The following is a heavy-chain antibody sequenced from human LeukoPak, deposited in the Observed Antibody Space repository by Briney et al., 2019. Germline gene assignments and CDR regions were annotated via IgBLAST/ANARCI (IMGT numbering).Heavy chain of an antibody. D-gene: IGHD2-8*01. Sequence: SETLSLTCAVYGGSFSGYYWSWIRQPPGKGLEWIGEINHSGSTNYNPSLKSRVTISVDTSKNQFSLKLSSVTAADTAVYYCARGLKVYATIGYWGQGTLVTVSS. CDR2: INHSGST. V-gene: IGHV4-34*01. CDR3: ARGLKVYATIGY. CDR1: GGSFSGYY. J-gene: IGHJ4*02.